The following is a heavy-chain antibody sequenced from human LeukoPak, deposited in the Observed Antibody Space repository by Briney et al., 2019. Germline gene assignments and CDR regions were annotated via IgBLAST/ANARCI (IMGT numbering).Heavy chain of an antibody. CDR1: GFTFSSYS. V-gene: IGHV3-48*04. J-gene: IGHJ4*02. D-gene: IGHD4-17*01. CDR3: ARDQISDSYGDYFPGRPRDSSVDY. CDR2: ISSSSSTI. Sequence: PGGSLRLSCAASGFTFSSYSMNWVRQAPGKGLEWVSYISSSSSTIYYADSVKGRFTISRDNAKNSLYLQMNSLRAEDTAVYYCARDQISDSYGDYFPGRPRDSSVDYWGQGTLVTVSS.